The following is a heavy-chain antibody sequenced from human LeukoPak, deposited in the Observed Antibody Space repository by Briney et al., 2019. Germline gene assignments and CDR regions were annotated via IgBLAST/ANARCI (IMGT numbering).Heavy chain of an antibody. CDR3: ARGYYYDSSGYYFEDDY. Sequence: GGSLRLSCAASGFTFSSTWMNWVRQGPGKGLEWVSRITSDGSSTIYADSVKGRFTISRDNAKSTVYLQMNSLRAEDTAVYYCARGYYYDSSGYYFEDDYWGQGTLVTVSS. D-gene: IGHD3-22*01. CDR2: ITSDGSST. CDR1: GFTFSSTW. V-gene: IGHV3-74*01. J-gene: IGHJ4*02.